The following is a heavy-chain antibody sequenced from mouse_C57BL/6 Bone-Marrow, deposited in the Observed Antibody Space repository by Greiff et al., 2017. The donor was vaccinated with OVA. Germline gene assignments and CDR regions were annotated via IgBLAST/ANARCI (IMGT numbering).Heavy chain of an antibody. CDR3: ARPWEGFAY. J-gene: IGHJ3*01. CDR2: IYPGDGDT. Sequence: QVQLQQSGPELVKPGASVKISCKASGYAFSSSWMNWVKQRPGKGLEWIGRIYPGDGDTNYNGKFKGKATLTADKSSSTAYMQLSSLTSEDSAVYFCARPWEGFAYWGQGTLVTVSA. D-gene: IGHD4-1*01. CDR1: GYAFSSSW. V-gene: IGHV1-82*01.